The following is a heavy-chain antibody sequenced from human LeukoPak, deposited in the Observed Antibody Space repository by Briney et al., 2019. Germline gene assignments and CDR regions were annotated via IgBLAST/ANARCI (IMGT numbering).Heavy chain of an antibody. J-gene: IGHJ6*02. Sequence: TSETLSLTCTVSGGSISSYYWSWIRQPAGKGLEWIGRIYTSGSTNYNPFLKSRVTMSVDTSKNQFSLKLSSVTAADTAVYYCARAGVRGAYYGMDVWGQGTTVTVSS. CDR2: IYTSGST. CDR1: GGSISSYY. D-gene: IGHD3-10*01. CDR3: ARAGVRGAYYGMDV. V-gene: IGHV4-4*07.